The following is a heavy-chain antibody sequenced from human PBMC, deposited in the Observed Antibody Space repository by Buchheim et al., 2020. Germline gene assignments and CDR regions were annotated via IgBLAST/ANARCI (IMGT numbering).Heavy chain of an antibody. V-gene: IGHV3-7*01. CDR2: IKQDGGEK. J-gene: IGHJ4*02. CDR1: GFSFSSYW. D-gene: IGHD3-3*01. CDR3: VRAFWSGYCFDL. Sequence: VQLVESGGGLVQPGGSLRLSCAASGFSFSSYWMTWVRQAPGKGLEWVAYIKQDGGEKDYVDSLTGRFTVSRDNAKNSLYLQLSSLRAEDTAIYYCVRAFWSGYCFDLWGQGTL.